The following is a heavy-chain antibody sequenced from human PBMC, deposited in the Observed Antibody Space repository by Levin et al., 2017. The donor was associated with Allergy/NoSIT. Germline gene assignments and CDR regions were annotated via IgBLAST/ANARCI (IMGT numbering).Heavy chain of an antibody. D-gene: IGHD2-15*01. CDR1: GFTFSSYA. CDR3: AKASVVVVAADDAFDI. Sequence: GGSLRLSCAASGFTFSSYAMSWVRQAPGKGLEWVSAISGSGGSTYYADSVKGRFTISRDNSKNTLYLQMNSLRAEDTAVYYCAKASVVVVAADDAFDIWGQGTMVTVSS. V-gene: IGHV3-23*01. CDR2: ISGSGGST. J-gene: IGHJ3*02.